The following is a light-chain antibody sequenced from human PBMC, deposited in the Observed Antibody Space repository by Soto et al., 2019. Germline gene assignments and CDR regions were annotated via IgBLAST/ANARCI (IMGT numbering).Light chain of an antibody. CDR3: QQYGSSPRT. CDR2: GAS. J-gene: IGKJ1*01. V-gene: IGKV3-20*01. CDR1: QNISSRY. Sequence: EIVLTHSPGTLWFSRGEIATLSFRASQNISSRYLACYQQKPCQAPRLLISGASSRATGIPDRFSGSGSGTDFTLTISRLEPEDFAVYYCQQYGSSPRTFGQGTKVDIK.